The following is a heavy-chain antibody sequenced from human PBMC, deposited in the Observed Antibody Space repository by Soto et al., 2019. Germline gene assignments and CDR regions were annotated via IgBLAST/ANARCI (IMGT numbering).Heavy chain of an antibody. CDR1: GFTFSSYG. CDR2: ISYDGSKE. V-gene: IGHV3-30*18. CDR3: AKDLRLWSKDYYYYGMDV. D-gene: IGHD5-18*01. Sequence: QVQLVESGGGVVQPGRSLTLSCAASGFTFSSYGMHWVRQAPGKGLEWVAVISYDGSKEFYADPVKGRFTISRDNSKNTLYLQMNSLRAEDTAVYYCAKDLRLWSKDYYYYGMDVWGQGTTVTVSS. J-gene: IGHJ6*02.